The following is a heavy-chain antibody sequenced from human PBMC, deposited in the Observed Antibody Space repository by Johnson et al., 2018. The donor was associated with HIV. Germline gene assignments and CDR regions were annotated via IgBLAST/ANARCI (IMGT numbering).Heavy chain of an antibody. CDR2: LFSDGTT. CDR3: GRDSVREVELPDGFDI. V-gene: IGHV3-66*01. J-gene: IGHJ3*02. D-gene: IGHD1-7*01. CDR1: GFSVSNYY. Sequence: VQLVESGGGVVQPGGSLRLSCAASGFSVSNYYMSWVRQAPGKGLEWVSVLFSDGTTYYADSVKGRFTISRDNSKNTVYLQMKSLRADDTAVYYCGRDSVREVELPDGFDIWGPGTMVTVSS.